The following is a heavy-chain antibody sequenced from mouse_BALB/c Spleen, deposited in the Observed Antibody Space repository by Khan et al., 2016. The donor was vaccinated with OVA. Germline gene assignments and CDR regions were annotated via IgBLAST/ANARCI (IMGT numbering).Heavy chain of an antibody. D-gene: IGHD1-1*01. CDR3: TISNYFGNSLYAMDY. CDR2: VSPGSGSP. CDR1: GYTFTSYW. V-gene: IGHV1S41*01. J-gene: IGHJ4*01. Sequence: DLVKPGASVKLSCKATGYTFTSYWINWIKQRPGQGLEWIGRVSPGSGSPYYNEMFTGKATVTVDKSASTAYIQLNSLSSEDSAVYFCTISNYFGNSLYAMDYWGQGTSVTVSS.